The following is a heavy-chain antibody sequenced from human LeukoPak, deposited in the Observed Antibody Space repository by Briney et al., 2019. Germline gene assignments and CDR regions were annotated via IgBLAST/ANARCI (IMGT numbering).Heavy chain of an antibody. Sequence: PSETLSLTCTVSGGSISSYYWSWIRQPPGKGLEWIGYIYYSGSTNYNPSLKSRVTISVDTSKNQFSLKLSSVTAADTAVYYCARRSGDYYGSGSSNWFDPWGQGTLVTVSS. CDR3: ARRSGDYYGSGSSNWFDP. J-gene: IGHJ5*02. CDR2: IYYSGST. V-gene: IGHV4-59*08. D-gene: IGHD3-10*01. CDR1: GGSISSYY.